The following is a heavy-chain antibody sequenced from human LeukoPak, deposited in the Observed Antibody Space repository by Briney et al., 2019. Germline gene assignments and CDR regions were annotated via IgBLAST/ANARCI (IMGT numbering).Heavy chain of an antibody. CDR1: GYTFTSYG. Sequence: ASVKVSCKASGYTFTSYGISWVRQAPGQGLEWMGWISAYNGNTNYAQKLQGRVTMTTDTSTSTAYMELRSLRSDDTAVYYCTRDSGKYYDILTGYPSGAFDIWGQGTMVTVSS. D-gene: IGHD3-9*01. CDR2: ISAYNGNT. V-gene: IGHV1-18*01. CDR3: TRDSGKYYDILTGYPSGAFDI. J-gene: IGHJ3*02.